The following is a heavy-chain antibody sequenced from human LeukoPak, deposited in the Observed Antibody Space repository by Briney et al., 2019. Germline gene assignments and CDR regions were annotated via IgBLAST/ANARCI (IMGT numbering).Heavy chain of an antibody. D-gene: IGHD2-2*01. CDR2: IIPIFGTA. CDR3: ARVQDCSSTSCV. V-gene: IGHV1-69*06. Sequence: SVKVSCKVSGGTFSSYAISWVRQAPGQGLEWMGGIIPIFGTANYAQKFQGRVTITADRSTSTAYMELSSLRSEDTAVYYCARVQDCSSTSCVWGQGTLVTVSS. CDR1: GGTFSSYA. J-gene: IGHJ4*02.